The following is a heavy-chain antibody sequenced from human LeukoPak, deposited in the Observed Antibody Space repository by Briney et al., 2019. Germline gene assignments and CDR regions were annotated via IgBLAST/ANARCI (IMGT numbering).Heavy chain of an antibody. CDR1: GFTFDDYA. Sequence: GGSLRLSCAASGFTFDDYAMHWVRQAPGKGLEWVSLISGDGGSTYYADSVKGRFTISRDNSKNSLYLQMNSLRTEDTALYYCAKDFSSGTYYPYYYYGMDVWGQGTTVTVSS. J-gene: IGHJ6*02. D-gene: IGHD3-10*01. CDR2: ISGDGGST. V-gene: IGHV3-43*02. CDR3: AKDFSSGTYYPYYYYGMDV.